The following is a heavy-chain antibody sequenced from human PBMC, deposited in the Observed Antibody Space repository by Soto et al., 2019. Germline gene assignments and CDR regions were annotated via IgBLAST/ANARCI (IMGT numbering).Heavy chain of an antibody. V-gene: IGHV1-18*01. Sequence: ASVKVSCKASGYTFTSYGISWVRQAPGQGLEWMGWISAYNGNTNYAQKLQGRVTMTTDTSTSTAYMELRSLRSDDTAVYYCARDEEYLRFLEWLSTFDYWGQGTLVTVSS. CDR2: ISAYNGNT. CDR3: ARDEEYLRFLEWLSTFDY. J-gene: IGHJ4*02. CDR1: GYTFTSYG. D-gene: IGHD3-3*01.